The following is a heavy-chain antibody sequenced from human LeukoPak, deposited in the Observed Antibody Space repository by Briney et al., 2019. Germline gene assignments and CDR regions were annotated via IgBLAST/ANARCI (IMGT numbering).Heavy chain of an antibody. J-gene: IGHJ4*02. D-gene: IGHD5-12*01. CDR1: GGSISSYF. V-gene: IGHV4-59*01. CDR2: IYDSVTT. CDR3: AGHRGYSGNVHFDY. Sequence: PSETLSLTCTVSGGSISSYFWSWIRQPPGKGLEWIGYIYDSVTTNYNPSLRSRVTISVDTSKDQFSLKLSSVTAADTAVYYCAGHRGYSGNVHFDYWGQGTLVTVSS.